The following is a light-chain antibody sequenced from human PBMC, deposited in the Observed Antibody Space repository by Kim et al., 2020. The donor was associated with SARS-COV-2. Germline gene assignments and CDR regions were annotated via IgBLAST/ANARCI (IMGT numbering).Light chain of an antibody. CDR1: HGISSY. V-gene: IGKV1-9*01. CDR3: QQLNSYPRLT. CDR2: AAS. J-gene: IGKJ4*01. Sequence: DIQLTQSPSFLSASVRDRVTITCRASHGISSYLAWYQQKPGKAPKLLIYAASTLQSGVPSRFSGSGSGTEFTLTISSLQPEDFATYYCQQLNSYPRLTFGGGTKVDIK.